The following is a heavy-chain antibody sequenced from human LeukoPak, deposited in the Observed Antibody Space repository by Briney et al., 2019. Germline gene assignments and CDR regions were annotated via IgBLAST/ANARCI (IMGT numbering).Heavy chain of an antibody. CDR3: ARVGSLAVPQDH. V-gene: IGHV3-7*03. J-gene: IGHJ4*02. CDR1: GFTFSNYW. Sequence: GGSLRLSCAASGFTFSNYWMTWVRQVPGKGLEWVANIKQDGSAKYYVDSVKGRFTISRDNAKNSVYLQMNSLRVVDTAVYYCARVGSLAVPQDHWGQGTLVTVSS. CDR2: IKQDGSAK. D-gene: IGHD6-6*01.